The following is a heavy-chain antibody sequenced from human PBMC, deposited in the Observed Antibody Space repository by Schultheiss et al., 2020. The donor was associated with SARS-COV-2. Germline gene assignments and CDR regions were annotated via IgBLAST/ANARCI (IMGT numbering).Heavy chain of an antibody. J-gene: IGHJ5*02. CDR2: IYYSGST. V-gene: IGHV4-39*01. CDR3: ARYSSSSGWFDP. D-gene: IGHD6-6*01. Sequence: SETLSLTCTASGGSISSGNYYCAWIRQQPGKGLEWIGSIYYSGSTYYNPSLKSGVTISVDTSKNQFSLQLSSVTAADTAVYYCARYSSSSGWFDPWGQGTLVTVSS. CDR1: GGSISSGNYY.